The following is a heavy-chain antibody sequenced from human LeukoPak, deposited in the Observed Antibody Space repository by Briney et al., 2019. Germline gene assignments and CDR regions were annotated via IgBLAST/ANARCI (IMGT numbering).Heavy chain of an antibody. CDR1: GFTFSSYT. D-gene: IGHD3-22*01. Sequence: GGSLRLSCAASGFTFSSYTMNWVRQAPGKGLEWVSSISSTSSYIYYADSVKGRFTISRDNAKNSLYLQMNSLRAEDTAVYYCAKGRYYYDSSGYQPDYWGQGTLVTVSS. V-gene: IGHV3-21*01. CDR2: ISSTSSYI. J-gene: IGHJ4*02. CDR3: AKGRYYYDSSGYQPDY.